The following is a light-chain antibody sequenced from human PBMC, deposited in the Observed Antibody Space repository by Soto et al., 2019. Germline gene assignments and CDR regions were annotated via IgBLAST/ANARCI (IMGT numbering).Light chain of an antibody. CDR1: QSVSSY. J-gene: IGKJ4*01. CDR3: QPRSNWPLT. CDR2: TAS. V-gene: IGKV3-11*01. Sequence: EIVLTQSPATLSLSPGERATLSCRASQSVSSYLAWYQQKPGQAPRLLIYTASNRATGIPARFSGSGSGTDFTLTISSLEPEDFAVDYCQPRSNWPLTFGGGTKVEIK.